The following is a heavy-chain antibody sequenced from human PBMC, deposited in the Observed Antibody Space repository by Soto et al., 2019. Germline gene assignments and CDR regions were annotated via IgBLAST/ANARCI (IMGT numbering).Heavy chain of an antibody. CDR3: ARVGLAGSSYYYYGMDV. Sequence: PVGSLRLSCAASGFTFSSYCMHWVRQAPGKGLVWVSRINSDGSSTSYADSVKGRFTISRDNAKNTLYLQMNSLRAEDTAVYYCARVGLAGSSYYYYGMDVWGQGTTVTVSS. D-gene: IGHD6-19*01. V-gene: IGHV3-74*01. J-gene: IGHJ6*02. CDR2: INSDGSST. CDR1: GFTFSSYC.